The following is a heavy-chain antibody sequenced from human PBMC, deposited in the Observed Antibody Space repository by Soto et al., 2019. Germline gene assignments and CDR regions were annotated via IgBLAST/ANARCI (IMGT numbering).Heavy chain of an antibody. CDR1: GFTFRAYT. J-gene: IGHJ4*02. CDR3: AKTGPVTARIRFDY. V-gene: IGHV3-23*01. CDR2: IDGRDGT. Sequence: EVQLLESGGGLVQPGGSLRLSCAGYGFTFRAYTMAWVRQAPGKGLEWVSGIDGRDGTYYADSVKGRFNISRDSSRNTRFLQTKSLRAHDTAVYYCAKTGPVTARIRFDYRGQGALVTVS. D-gene: IGHD2-21*02.